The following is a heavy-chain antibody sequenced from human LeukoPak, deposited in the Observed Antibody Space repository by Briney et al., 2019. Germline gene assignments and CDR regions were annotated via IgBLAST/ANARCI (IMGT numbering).Heavy chain of an antibody. CDR1: GFTFSSSW. J-gene: IGHJ4*02. CDR3: AKEVTFGGDKWFDY. D-gene: IGHD3-16*01. Sequence: GGSLRLSCAASGFTFSSSWMHWVRQAPGKGLVWVSHISIDGSTTSHADSVKGRFTISRDNAKNTLYLQMNSLRAEDTALYYCAKEVTFGGDKWFDYWGQGTLVTVSS. V-gene: IGHV3-74*01. CDR2: ISIDGSTT.